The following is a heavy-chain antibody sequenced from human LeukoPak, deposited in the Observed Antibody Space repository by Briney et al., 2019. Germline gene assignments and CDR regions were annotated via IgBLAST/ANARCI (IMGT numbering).Heavy chain of an antibody. V-gene: IGHV3-74*01. J-gene: IGHJ6*02. CDR1: GFTFSNYW. CDR2: ISTDGKST. D-gene: IGHD2-2*01. Sequence: PPGGSLRLSCVASGFTFSNYWMLWVRQAPGKGLMWVSLISTDGKSTRYAESVKGRFTISRDNAKNALYLQMDILRVEDTALYFCVRDYQFIQEVWGQGTTLTVSS. CDR3: VRDYQFIQEV.